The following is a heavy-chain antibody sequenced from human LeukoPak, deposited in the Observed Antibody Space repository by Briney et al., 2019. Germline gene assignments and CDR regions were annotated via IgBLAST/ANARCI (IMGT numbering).Heavy chain of an antibody. J-gene: IGHJ4*02. Sequence: PGGSLRLSCAASGFTFSSYSMNWVRQAPGKGLEWVSSISSSSSYIYYADSVKGRFTISRDNAKNSLYLQMNSLRAEDTAVYYCARVHYDSRTPDYWGQGTLVTVSS. CDR1: GFTFSSYS. V-gene: IGHV3-21*01. CDR3: ARVHYDSRTPDY. CDR2: ISSSSSYI. D-gene: IGHD3-22*01.